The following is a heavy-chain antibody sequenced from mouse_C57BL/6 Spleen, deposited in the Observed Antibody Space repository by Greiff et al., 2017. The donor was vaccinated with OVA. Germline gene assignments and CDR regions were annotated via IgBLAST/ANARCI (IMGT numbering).Heavy chain of an antibody. D-gene: IGHD4-1*01. Sequence: VKLVESGPGLVAPSQSLSITCTVSGFSLTSYGVDWVRQSPGKGLEWLGVIWGVGSTNYNSALKSRLSISKDNSKSQVFLKMNSLQTDDTAMYYCARKLTGTWAMDYWGQGTSVTVSS. CDR2: IWGVGST. CDR1: GFSLTSYG. V-gene: IGHV2-6*01. CDR3: ARKLTGTWAMDY. J-gene: IGHJ4*01.